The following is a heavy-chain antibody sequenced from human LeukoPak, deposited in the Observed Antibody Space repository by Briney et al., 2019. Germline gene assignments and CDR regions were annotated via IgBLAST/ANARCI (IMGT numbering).Heavy chain of an antibody. CDR2: MSHSGDKT. CDR1: GFTFSSYA. CDR3: AKDWSCDY. D-gene: IGHD1-26*01. J-gene: IGHJ4*02. Sequence: PGGSLRLSCAASGFTFSSYAMTWVRQAPGKGLEWVSAMSHSGDKTHYAPSVKGRFTISRDNSKNTLYLQMNTLRAEDTALYYCAKDWSCDYWGAGTLVTVSS. V-gene: IGHV3-23*01.